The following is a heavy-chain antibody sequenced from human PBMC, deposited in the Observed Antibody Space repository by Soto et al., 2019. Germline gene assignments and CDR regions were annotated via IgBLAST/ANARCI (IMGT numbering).Heavy chain of an antibody. J-gene: IGHJ6*02. V-gene: IGHV3-23*01. CDR3: ANQPNTGHLYYCMDG. CDR2: ISGSGGST. Sequence: PGGSMRLCCAASGYTFSSYAMSWVRQAPGKGLEWVSAISGSGGSTYYADSVKGRFTISRDNSKNTLYLQMNSLRAEDTAVYYCANQPNTGHLYYCMDGWGPGTMVTVSS. D-gene: IGHD2-2*01. CDR1: GYTFSSYA.